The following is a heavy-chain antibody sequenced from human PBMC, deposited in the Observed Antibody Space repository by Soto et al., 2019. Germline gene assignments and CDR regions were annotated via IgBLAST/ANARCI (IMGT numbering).Heavy chain of an antibody. J-gene: IGHJ4*02. CDR2: INAGNGNT. V-gene: IGHV1-3*01. Sequence: QVQLVQSGAEVKKPGASVKVSCKASGYTFTSYAMHWVRQAPGQRLEWMGWINAGNGNTKYSQKFQGRVTITRDTSASTAYMELSSLRSEDTAVYYCAGGITIFGKRKGASFDYWGQGTLVTVSS. CDR1: GYTFTSYA. CDR3: AGGITIFGKRKGASFDY. D-gene: IGHD3-3*01.